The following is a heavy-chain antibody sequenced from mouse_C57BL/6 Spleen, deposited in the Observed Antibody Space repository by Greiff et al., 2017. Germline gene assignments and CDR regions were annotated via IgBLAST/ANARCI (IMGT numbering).Heavy chain of an antibody. CDR3: ASYYYGSSYGFAY. J-gene: IGHJ3*01. Sequence: VQLKQSGAELVKPGASVKISCKASGYAFSSYWMNWVKQRPGKGLEWIGQIYPGDGDTNYNGKFKGKATLTADKSSSTAYMQLSSLTSEDSAVYFCASYYYGSSYGFAYWGQGTLVTVSA. V-gene: IGHV1-80*01. CDR1: GYAFSSYW. D-gene: IGHD1-1*01. CDR2: IYPGDGDT.